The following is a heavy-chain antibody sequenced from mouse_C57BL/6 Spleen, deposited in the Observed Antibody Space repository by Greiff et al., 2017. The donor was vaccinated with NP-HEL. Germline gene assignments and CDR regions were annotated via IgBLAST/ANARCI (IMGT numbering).Heavy chain of an antibody. Sequence: QVQLKQSGAELVKPGASVKMSCKASGYTFTSYWITWVKQRPGQGLEWIGDIYPGSGSTNYNEKFKSKATLTVDTSSSTAYMQLSSLTSEDSAVYYCATYYDYPFAYWGQGTLVTVSA. CDR2: IYPGSGST. CDR3: ATYYDYPFAY. D-gene: IGHD2-4*01. J-gene: IGHJ3*01. CDR1: GYTFTSYW. V-gene: IGHV1-55*01.